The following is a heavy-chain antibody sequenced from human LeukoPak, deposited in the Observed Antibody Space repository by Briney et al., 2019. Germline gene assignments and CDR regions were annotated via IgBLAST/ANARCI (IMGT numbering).Heavy chain of an antibody. J-gene: IGHJ4*02. Sequence: GGSLRLSCAASGFTFSSYAMSWVRQAPGKGLAWVSNISGSGGRGGSTYYADSVKGRFTISRDNSKNTLYLQMNSLRAGDTAVYYCAKSGLNRFDYWGQGTLVTVSS. V-gene: IGHV3-23*01. D-gene: IGHD2-15*01. CDR1: GFTFSSYA. CDR2: ISGSGGRGGST. CDR3: AKSGLNRFDY.